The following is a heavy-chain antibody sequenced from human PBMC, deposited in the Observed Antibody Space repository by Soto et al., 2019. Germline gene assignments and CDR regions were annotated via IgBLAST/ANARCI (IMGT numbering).Heavy chain of an antibody. J-gene: IGHJ6*03. CDR3: ARSYYNFWGGSYYYYMDV. Sequence: SETLSLTCTVSGASISSHYWSWIRQPPGKGPEWIGYISYSGSTNYDPSLKSRVTISLDTSRNQFSLKLSSVTAADTAVYYCARSYYNFWGGSYYYYMDVWGKGTTVTVSS. D-gene: IGHD3-3*01. CDR1: GASISSHY. CDR2: ISYSGST. V-gene: IGHV4-59*08.